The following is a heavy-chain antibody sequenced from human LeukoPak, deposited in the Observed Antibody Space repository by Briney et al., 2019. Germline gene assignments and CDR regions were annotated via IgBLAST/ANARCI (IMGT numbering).Heavy chain of an antibody. J-gene: IGHJ4*02. Sequence: ASVKVSCKASGYTFTSYYMHWERQAPGQGLEWMGVINPSGGSTSYAQKFQGRVTMTRDTSTSTVYMELSSLRSEDTAVYYCARDYYDSSGYLVGEDYWGQGTLVTVSS. CDR1: GYTFTSYY. CDR3: ARDYYDSSGYLVGEDY. CDR2: INPSGGST. D-gene: IGHD3-22*01. V-gene: IGHV1-46*01.